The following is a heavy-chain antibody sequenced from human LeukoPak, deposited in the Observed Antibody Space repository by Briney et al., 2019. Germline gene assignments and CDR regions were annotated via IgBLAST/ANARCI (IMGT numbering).Heavy chain of an antibody. D-gene: IGHD2-15*01. CDR2: ISSSGSTI. CDR3: ARVRSDVVVVAAILDY. CDR1: GFTFSGYE. J-gene: IGHJ4*02. Sequence: GGSLRLSCAASGFTFSGYEMNWVRQAPGKGLEWVSYISSSGSTIYYADSVKGRFTISRDNAKNSLYLQMNSLRAEDTAVYYCARVRSDVVVVAAILDYWGQGTLVTVSS. V-gene: IGHV3-48*03.